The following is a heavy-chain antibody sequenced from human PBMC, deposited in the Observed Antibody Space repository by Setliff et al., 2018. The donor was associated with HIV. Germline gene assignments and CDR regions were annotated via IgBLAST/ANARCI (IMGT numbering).Heavy chain of an antibody. CDR3: ATSSRIYYYSYMDV. J-gene: IGHJ6*03. D-gene: IGHD2-2*01. CDR1: GYTFSSYD. V-gene: IGHV1-8*02. CDR2: MNPNSGNT. Sequence: GASVKVSCKASGYTFSSYDINWVRQATGQGLEWMGWMNPNSGNTGYAQKFQGRVTMTTDTSTSTAYMELRSLRSDDTAVYYCATSSRIYYYSYMDVWGKGTTVTVSS.